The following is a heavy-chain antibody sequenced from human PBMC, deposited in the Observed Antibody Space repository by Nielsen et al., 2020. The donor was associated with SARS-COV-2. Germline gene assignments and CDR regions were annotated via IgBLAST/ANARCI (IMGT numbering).Heavy chain of an antibody. D-gene: IGHD6-19*01. J-gene: IGHJ6*02. V-gene: IGHV1-69*04. CDR3: ARGLIAVANQPPDYYYYGMDV. Sequence: SVKVSCKASGYTFTSYAMNWVRQAPGQGLEWMGRIIPILGIANYAQKFQGRVTITADKSTSTAYMELSSLRSEDTAVYYCARGLIAVANQPPDYYYYGMDVWGQGTTVTVSS. CDR1: GYTFTSYA. CDR2: IIPILGIA.